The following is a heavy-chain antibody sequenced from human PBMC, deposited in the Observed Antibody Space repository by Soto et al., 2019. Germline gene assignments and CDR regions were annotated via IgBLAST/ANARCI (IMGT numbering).Heavy chain of an antibody. Sequence: KATKTLSFTCTVSGGSSSSGDYYWSWIRQPPGKGLEWIGYIYYSGSTYYNPSLKSRVTISVDTSKNQFSLKLSSVTAADTAVYYCARGGYSYGVLFDYWGQGTLVTVSS. CDR2: IYYSGST. D-gene: IGHD5-18*01. V-gene: IGHV4-30-4*01. J-gene: IGHJ4*02. CDR3: ARGGYSYGVLFDY. CDR1: GGSSSSGDYY.